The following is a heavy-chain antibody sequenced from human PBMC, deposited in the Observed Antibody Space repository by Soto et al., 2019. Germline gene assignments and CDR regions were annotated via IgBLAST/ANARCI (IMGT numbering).Heavy chain of an antibody. Sequence: SETLSLTCAVYGGSFSGYYRSWIRQPPGKGLEWIGEINHSGSTNYNPSLKSRVTISVDTSKNQFSLKLSSVTAADTAVYYCGRGTQYYDYVWGSYRFIPLKYDYWGQGTLVT. CDR2: INHSGST. D-gene: IGHD3-16*02. CDR3: GRGTQYYDYVWGSYRFIPLKYDY. J-gene: IGHJ4*02. V-gene: IGHV4-34*01. CDR1: GGSFSGYY.